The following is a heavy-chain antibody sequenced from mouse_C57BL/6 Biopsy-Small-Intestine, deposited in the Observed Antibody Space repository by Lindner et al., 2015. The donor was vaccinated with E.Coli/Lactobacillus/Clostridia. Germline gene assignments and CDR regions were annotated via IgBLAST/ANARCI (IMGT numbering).Heavy chain of an antibody. CDR2: ISSGSTTI. CDR1: GFTFSDYG. D-gene: IGHD4-1*01. J-gene: IGHJ2*01. CDR3: ARGTGRGFDY. Sequence: VQLQESGGGLVKPGGSLKLSCAASGFTFSDYGMHWVRQAPEKGLEWVAYISSGSTTIYCADTVKGRFTISRDNAKITLFLQMTSLRSEDTAMYYCARGTGRGFDYWGQGTTLTVSS. V-gene: IGHV5-17*01.